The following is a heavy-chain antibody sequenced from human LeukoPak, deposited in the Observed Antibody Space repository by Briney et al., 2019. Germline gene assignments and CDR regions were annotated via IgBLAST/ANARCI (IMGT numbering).Heavy chain of an antibody. CDR1: GFTFSNYA. CDR2: ISASGGNT. V-gene: IGHV3-23*01. D-gene: IGHD2-2*01. J-gene: IGHJ4*02. Sequence: GGSLRLSCAASGFTFSNYAMSWVRQAPGKGLEWVSVISASGGNTYYADSVKGRFTISRDNAKNSLYLQMSSLRTEDTAVYYCARDPARRFDYWGQGTLVTVSS. CDR3: ARDPARRFDY.